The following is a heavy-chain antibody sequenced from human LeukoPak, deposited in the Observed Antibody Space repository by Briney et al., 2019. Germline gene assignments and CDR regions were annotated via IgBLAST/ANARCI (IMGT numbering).Heavy chain of an antibody. V-gene: IGHV3-30-3*01. CDR2: ISYDGSNK. CDR1: GFTFSSYA. CDR3: ARAAVLLWFGESRYYFDY. Sequence: GGSLRLSCAASGFTFSSYAMHWVRQAPGKGLEWVAVISYDGSNKYYADSVKGRFTISRDNSKNTLYLQMNSLRAEDTAVYYCARAAVLLWFGESRYYFDYWGQGTLVTVSS. J-gene: IGHJ4*02. D-gene: IGHD3-10*01.